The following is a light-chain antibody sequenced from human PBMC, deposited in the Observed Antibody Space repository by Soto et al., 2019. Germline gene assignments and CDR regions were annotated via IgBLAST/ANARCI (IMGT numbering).Light chain of an antibody. Sequence: QSVLTQPPSVSGAPGQRVTISCTGSSSNIGADYDVHWYQRLPGTAPQILIYSNTNRPSGVPDRFSGSKSGTSASLAITGLQAEDEADYSCQSYDSSLSSVLFGGGTQLTVL. J-gene: IGLJ3*02. CDR3: QSYDSSLSSVL. V-gene: IGLV1-40*01. CDR2: SNT. CDR1: SSNIGADYD.